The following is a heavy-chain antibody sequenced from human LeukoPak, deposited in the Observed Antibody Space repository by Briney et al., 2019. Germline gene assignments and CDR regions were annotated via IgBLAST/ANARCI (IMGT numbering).Heavy chain of an antibody. CDR1: AFTVSSNY. D-gene: IGHD3-10*01. CDR2: IYSGGTT. CDR3: AKVLMVRGVPFDY. J-gene: IGHJ4*02. Sequence: GGSLRLSCAASAFTVSSNYMSWVRQAPGKGLEWVSIIYSGGTTYYADSVKGRFTISRDNSKNTLYLQMNSLRAEDTAVYYCAKVLMVRGVPFDYWGQGTLVTVSS. V-gene: IGHV3-53*01.